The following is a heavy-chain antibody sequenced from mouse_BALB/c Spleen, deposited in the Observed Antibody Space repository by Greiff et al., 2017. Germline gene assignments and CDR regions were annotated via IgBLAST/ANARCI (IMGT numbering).Heavy chain of an antibody. CDR1: GYTFTDYW. CDR2: IDTSDSYT. J-gene: IGHJ2*01. CDR3: ATRMDYFDY. V-gene: IGHV1-69*01. Sequence: QVQLQQSGAELVMPGASVKMSCKASGYTFTDYWMHWVKQRPGQGLEWIGAIDTSDSYTSYNQKFKGKATLTVDESSSTAYMQLSSLTSEDSAVYYCATRMDYFDYWGQGTTLTVSS.